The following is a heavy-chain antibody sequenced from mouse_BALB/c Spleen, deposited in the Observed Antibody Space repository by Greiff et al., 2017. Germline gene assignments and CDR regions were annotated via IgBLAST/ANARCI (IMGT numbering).Heavy chain of an antibody. CDR2: ISTYYGDA. J-gene: IGHJ4*01. V-gene: IGHV1S137*01. CDR3: ARGGNPYAMDY. D-gene: IGHD2-1*01. CDR1: GYTFTDYA. Sequence: VQLVESGAELVRPGVSVKISCKGSGYTFTDYAMHWVKQSHAKSLEWIGVISTYYGDASYNQKFKGKATMTVDKSSSTAYMELARLTSEDSAIYYCARGGNPYAMDYWGQGTSVTVSS.